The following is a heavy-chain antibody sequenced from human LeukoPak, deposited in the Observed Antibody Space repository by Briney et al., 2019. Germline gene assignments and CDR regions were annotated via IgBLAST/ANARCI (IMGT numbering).Heavy chain of an antibody. Sequence: SETLSLTCTVSGGSISSSYWSWIRQPPGKGLEWIGYIYYSGSTNYNPSLKSRVTISVDTSKNQFSLKLSSVTAADTAVYYCARVAGAYWYFDLWGRGTLVTVSS. J-gene: IGHJ2*01. D-gene: IGHD6-19*01. V-gene: IGHV4-59*01. CDR1: GGSISSSY. CDR3: ARVAGAYWYFDL. CDR2: IYYSGST.